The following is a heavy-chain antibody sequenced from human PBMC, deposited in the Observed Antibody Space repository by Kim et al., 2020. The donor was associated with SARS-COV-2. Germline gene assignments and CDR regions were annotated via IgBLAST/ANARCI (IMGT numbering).Heavy chain of an antibody. CDR2: ISSNGGSI. V-gene: IGHV3-64D*09. J-gene: IGHJ4*02. CDR1: GFTFSNYA. Sequence: GGSLRLSCAASGFTFSNYAMHWVRQAPGKGLEYVSAISSNGGSIYYVDSVKGRFIISRDNSKNTLYLQMSSLRSEDTALYYCVKGDSSGWYYPFDYWGQG. CDR3: VKGDSSGWYYPFDY. D-gene: IGHD6-19*01.